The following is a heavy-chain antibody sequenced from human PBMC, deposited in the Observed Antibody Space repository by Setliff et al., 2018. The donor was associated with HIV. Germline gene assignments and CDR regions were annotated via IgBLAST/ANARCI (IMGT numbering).Heavy chain of an antibody. CDR2: IYYSGST. CDR3: AREHYYHTSGRYYYGMDV. V-gene: IGHV4-39*07. Sequence: SETLSLTCTVSGDPMSSTSYYWGWIRQSPGKGLEWIGSIYYSGSTQYNPSLKSRVTISVDTSKNQFSLKLSSVTAADTAVYYCAREHYYHTSGRYYYGMDVWGQGTTVTVSS. J-gene: IGHJ6*02. CDR1: GDPMSSTSYY. D-gene: IGHD3-22*01.